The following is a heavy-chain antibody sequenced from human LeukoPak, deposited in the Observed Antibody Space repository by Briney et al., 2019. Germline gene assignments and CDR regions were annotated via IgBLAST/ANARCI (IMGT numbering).Heavy chain of an antibody. CDR2: ISYDGSNK. Sequence: AGGSLRLSCAASGFTFSSYAMHWVRQAPGKGLEWVAVISYDGSNKYYADSVKGRFTISRDNSKNTLYLQMNSLRAEDTALYYCARDLTMAGRMDVWGQGTTVTVSS. J-gene: IGHJ6*02. D-gene: IGHD3-10*01. V-gene: IGHV3-30-3*01. CDR3: ARDLTMAGRMDV. CDR1: GFTFSSYA.